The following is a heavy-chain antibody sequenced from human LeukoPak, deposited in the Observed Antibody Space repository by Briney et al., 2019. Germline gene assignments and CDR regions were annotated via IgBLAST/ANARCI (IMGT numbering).Heavy chain of an antibody. D-gene: IGHD6-13*01. J-gene: IGHJ4*02. CDR2: ISAYNGNT. Sequence: GASVKVSCKASGYTFTSYGISWVRQAPGQGLEWMGCISAYNGNTNYAQKLQGRVTMTTDTSTSTAYMELRSLRSDDTAVYYCAREPTHSSSFLRIWGGPVNNFDYWGQGTLVTVSS. CDR1: GYTFTSYG. V-gene: IGHV1-18*01. CDR3: AREPTHSSSFLRIWGGPVNNFDY.